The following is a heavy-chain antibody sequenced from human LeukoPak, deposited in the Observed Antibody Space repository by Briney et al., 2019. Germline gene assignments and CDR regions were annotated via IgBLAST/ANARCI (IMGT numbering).Heavy chain of an antibody. CDR2: VRSNGDYI. V-gene: IGHV3-21*01. J-gene: IGHJ4*02. CDR1: GNEFIRHT. Sequence: GGSLRLFCAGSGNEFIRHTMNWVGRASGKGLEWISSVRSNGDYIYYADSVKGRFSISRDNARTSVYLQMNSLRVEDTAISYCAREYDSWATFDSWGRRTLVTVSS. D-gene: IGHD6-13*01. CDR3: AREYDSWATFDS.